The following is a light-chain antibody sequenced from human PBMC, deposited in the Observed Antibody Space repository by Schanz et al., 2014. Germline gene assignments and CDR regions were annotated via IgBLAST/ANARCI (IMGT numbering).Light chain of an antibody. CDR2: DGS. J-gene: IGKJ5*01. V-gene: IGKV1-5*01. Sequence: DIQMTQSPSSLSASVGDRVTLTCRASQSISSWLAWYQQKPGKAPKLLIYDGSTLESGVSSRFSGSGSGTEFTLTINSLQPDDFATYYCQRYKSYLSTFGQGTRLEIK. CDR1: QSISSW. CDR3: QRYKSYLST.